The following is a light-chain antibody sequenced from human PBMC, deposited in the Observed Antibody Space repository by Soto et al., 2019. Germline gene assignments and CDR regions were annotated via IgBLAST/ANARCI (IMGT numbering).Light chain of an antibody. CDR2: TGS. CDR3: HQTLSFPPT. V-gene: IGKV1-12*01. CDR1: QAIDSW. J-gene: IGKJ1*01. Sequence: DIQMTQSPSSVSASVGDRVTITCRASQAIDSWLAWYQQKPGEAPKLLIFTGSLLHSGVPPRFSGSGSGTAFTLTISSLQPEDFATYYCHQTLSFPPTFGQGTKVHIK.